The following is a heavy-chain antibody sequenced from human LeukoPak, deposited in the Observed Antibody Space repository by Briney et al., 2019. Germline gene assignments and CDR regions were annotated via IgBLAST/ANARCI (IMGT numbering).Heavy chain of an antibody. CDR2: IYHSGST. D-gene: IGHD2/OR15-2a*01. CDR1: GGSISSGGYS. CDR3: ARVVRIESEEDY. J-gene: IGHJ4*02. V-gene: IGHV4-30-2*01. Sequence: SQTLSLTCAVSGGSISSGGYSWSWIRQPPGKGLEWIGYIYHSGSTYYNPSLKSRVTISVDRSKNQFSLKLSSVTAADTAVYYCARVVRIESEEDYWGQGTLVTVSS.